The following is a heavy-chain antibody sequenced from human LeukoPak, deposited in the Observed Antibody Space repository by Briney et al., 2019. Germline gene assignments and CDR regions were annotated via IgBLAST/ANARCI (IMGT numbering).Heavy chain of an antibody. D-gene: IGHD6-19*01. J-gene: IGHJ4*01. Sequence: PGRSLRLSCAASGFTFNIYAMHWVRQAAGKGLEWVAVISYEGSKTYYADAVKGRFTISRDNSKNTLFLQMNSLRAEDTAVYYCAKDARRTNGWYFFDDWGHGTVDSLSS. CDR3: AKDARRTNGWYFFDD. CDR1: GFTFNIYA. CDR2: ISYEGSKT. V-gene: IGHV3-30-3*01.